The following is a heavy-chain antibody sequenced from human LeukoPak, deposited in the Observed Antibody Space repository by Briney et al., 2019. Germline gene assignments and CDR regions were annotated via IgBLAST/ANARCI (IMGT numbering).Heavy chain of an antibody. CDR3: ARGNYYDSSRSDY. Sequence: PSETLSLTCTVSGGSISNYYWSWIRQPPGKGLEWIGYIYYSGSTTYNPSLKSRVTISVDTSKNQFSLKLSSVTAADTAVYYCARGNYYDSSRSDYWGQGTLVTVSS. V-gene: IGHV4-59*12. J-gene: IGHJ4*02. D-gene: IGHD3-22*01. CDR2: IYYSGST. CDR1: GGSISNYY.